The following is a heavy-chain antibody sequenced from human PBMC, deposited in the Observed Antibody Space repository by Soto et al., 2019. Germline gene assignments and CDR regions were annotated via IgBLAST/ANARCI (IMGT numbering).Heavy chain of an antibody. CDR3: AKDRGGSYFYFDY. CDR2: ISGSGGST. J-gene: IGHJ4*02. CDR1: GFTFSSYA. D-gene: IGHD1-26*01. V-gene: IGHV3-23*01. Sequence: EVQLLESGGGLVQPGGSLRLSCAASGFTFSSYAMSWVRQAPGKGLEWVSAISGSGGSTYYADSVKGRFTISRDNSKNTRYLQMNSLRAEDTAVYYCAKDRGGSYFYFDYWGQGTLVTVSS.